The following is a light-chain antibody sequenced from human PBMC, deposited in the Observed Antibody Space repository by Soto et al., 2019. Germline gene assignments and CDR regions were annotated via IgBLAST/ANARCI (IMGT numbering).Light chain of an antibody. CDR1: QSVSSY. V-gene: IGKV3-20*01. Sequence: EILTTQSPATLSVSPGERATLSCRASQSVSSYLAWYQQKPGQAHRLLIYGAYSRATGIQDRFSGSGSGTDFTLTIRRLEPEDFAVYHCQQYGSSPWTFGQGTKVEIK. CDR2: GAY. J-gene: IGKJ1*01. CDR3: QQYGSSPWT.